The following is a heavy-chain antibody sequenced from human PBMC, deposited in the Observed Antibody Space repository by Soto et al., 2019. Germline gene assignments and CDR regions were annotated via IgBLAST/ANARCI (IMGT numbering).Heavy chain of an antibody. D-gene: IGHD6-13*01. Sequence: EVQLLESGGGLVQPGGSLRLSCAASEFTFSSYAMSWVRQAPGKGLEWVSAISGSGGSTYYADSVKGRFTISRDNSKNTLYLQMNRLRAEDTAVYYCAKDPLVSGSSSWYSPYWFDPWGQGTLVTVSS. V-gene: IGHV3-23*01. CDR1: EFTFSSYA. CDR3: AKDPLVSGSSSWYSPYWFDP. CDR2: ISGSGGST. J-gene: IGHJ5*02.